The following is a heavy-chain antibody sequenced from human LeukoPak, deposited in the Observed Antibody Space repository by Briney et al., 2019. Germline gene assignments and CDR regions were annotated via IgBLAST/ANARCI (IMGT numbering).Heavy chain of an antibody. J-gene: IGHJ4*02. Sequence: GASLRLSCAASGFTFSNYAMSWVRQAPGKGLEWVSAVSGRDDSTHYADSVKGRFTISRDTSKNTLYLQMNSLRAEDTAVYYCAKWGDYDILTGYYDSDYWGQGTLVTVSS. CDR2: VSGRDDST. V-gene: IGHV3-23*01. CDR3: AKWGDYDILTGYYDSDY. CDR1: GFTFSNYA. D-gene: IGHD3-9*01.